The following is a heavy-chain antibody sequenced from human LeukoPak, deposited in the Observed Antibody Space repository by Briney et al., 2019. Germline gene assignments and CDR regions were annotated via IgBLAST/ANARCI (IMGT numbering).Heavy chain of an antibody. J-gene: IGHJ4*02. Sequence: PGGSLRLSCAASGFTFSSYWMSWVRQAPGKGLEWVANIKQDGSEKYYVDSVKGRFTVSRDNSKNTLYLQMSSLRAEDTAVYYCAKAEGSGNQPFDYWGQGTLVTVSS. CDR3: AKAEGSGNQPFDY. V-gene: IGHV3-7*03. CDR1: GFTFSSYW. CDR2: IKQDGSEK. D-gene: IGHD3-10*01.